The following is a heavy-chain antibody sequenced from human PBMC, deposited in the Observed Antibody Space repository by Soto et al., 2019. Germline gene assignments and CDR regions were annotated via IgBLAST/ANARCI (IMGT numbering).Heavy chain of an antibody. CDR1: GGSINSRSYY. CDR2: IYYSGST. V-gene: IGHV4-39*01. J-gene: IGHJ4*01. D-gene: IGHD2-21*02. CDR3: ARQRTSVVTPEYFDD. Sequence: PSETLSLTCTVSGGSINSRSYYWGWIRQSPGKGLEWIGSIYYSGSTYYNPSLKSRVAMSVDTSKNQFSLKLRSVSAADTAVYYCARQRTSVVTPEYFDDWG.